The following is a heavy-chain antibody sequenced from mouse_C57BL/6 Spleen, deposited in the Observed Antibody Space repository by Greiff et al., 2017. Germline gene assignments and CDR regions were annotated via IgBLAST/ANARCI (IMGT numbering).Heavy chain of an antibody. V-gene: IGHV1-82*01. J-gene: IGHJ2*01. D-gene: IGHD2-3*01. CDR2: IYPGDGDT. CDR1: GYAFSSSW. Sequence: QVQLQQSGPELVKPGASVKISCKASGYAFSSSWMNWVKQRPGKGLEWIGRIYPGDGDTNYNGKFKGKATLTADKSSSTAYMQLSSLTSEDSAVYFCARSFDGGYYGYWGQGTTLTVSS. CDR3: ARSFDGGYYGY.